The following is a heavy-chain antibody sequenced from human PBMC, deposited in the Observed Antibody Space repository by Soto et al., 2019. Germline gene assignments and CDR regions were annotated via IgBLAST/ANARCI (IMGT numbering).Heavy chain of an antibody. J-gene: IGHJ4*02. Sequence: QLQLQESGSGLVKPSQTLSLTCAVSGGSISSGGYSWNWIRQPPGKGLEWVGYIYDSGNTNFNPSLRSRVSISADRSKNHFSMTLTSVTAADTAVYYCARGYASGLPGYWGQGILVTVSS. CDR1: GGSISSGGYS. CDR2: IYDSGNT. V-gene: IGHV4-30-2*01. CDR3: ARGYASGLPGY. D-gene: IGHD6-19*01.